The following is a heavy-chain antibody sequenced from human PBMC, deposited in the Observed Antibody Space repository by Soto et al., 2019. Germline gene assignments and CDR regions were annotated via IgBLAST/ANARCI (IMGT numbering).Heavy chain of an antibody. D-gene: IGHD3-16*01. CDR2: ISCSGSTI. CDR1: GFTFSTFD. Sequence: GGSLTLSCTASGFTFSTFDLNWVRQAPGKRLAWSSYISCSGSTIYYPASLKSRFTISRDTAKKSLFLQMSSLRAEDTAVYYFAGGLYSFDYWGQGXLVTVSS. J-gene: IGHJ4*02. V-gene: IGHV3-48*03. CDR3: AGGLYSFDY.